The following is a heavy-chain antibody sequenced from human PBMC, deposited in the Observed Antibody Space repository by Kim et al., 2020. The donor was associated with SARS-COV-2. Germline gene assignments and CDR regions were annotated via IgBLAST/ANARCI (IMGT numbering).Heavy chain of an antibody. Sequence: SETLSPSCTVSGGSVTSGAYYWSWIRQPPGKGLEWIGNIYYIGSTNYNPSLKSRVNLSLDTSKNQFSLNLNSVTAADTAVYYCAKFQSGTPWLFDYWGQGILVTVSS. CDR3: AKFQSGTPWLFDY. V-gene: IGHV4-61*08. CDR2: IYYIGST. D-gene: IGHD1-26*01. CDR1: GGSVTSGAYY. J-gene: IGHJ4*02.